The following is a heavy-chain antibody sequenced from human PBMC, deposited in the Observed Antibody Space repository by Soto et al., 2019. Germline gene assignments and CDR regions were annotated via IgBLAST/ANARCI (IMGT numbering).Heavy chain of an antibody. Sequence: GASVKVSCKASGYTFTSYGISWVRHAPGQGLEWMGWISAYNGNTNYAQKLQGRVTMTTDTSTSTAYMELRSLRSDDTAVYYCARDLESYYGSGSSNDAFDIWGQGTMVTVSS. D-gene: IGHD3-10*01. CDR1: GYTFTSYG. J-gene: IGHJ3*02. CDR3: ARDLESYYGSGSSNDAFDI. V-gene: IGHV1-18*01. CDR2: ISAYNGNT.